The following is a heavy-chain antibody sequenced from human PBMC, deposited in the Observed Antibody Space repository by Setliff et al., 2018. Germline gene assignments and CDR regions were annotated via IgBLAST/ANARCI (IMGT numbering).Heavy chain of an antibody. Sequence: GGSLRLSCAASGFNFRSYTMNWVRQAPGKGLEWISYISTSGSTIYYAPSVKGRFTISRDNSRNTLYLQMNTLRAEDSAIYYCAKSSGSSSSTNLEYLGPGTLVTVSS. CDR3: AKSSGSSSSTNLEY. V-gene: IGHV3-48*01. D-gene: IGHD6-6*01. J-gene: IGHJ4*02. CDR2: ISTSGSTI. CDR1: GFNFRSYT.